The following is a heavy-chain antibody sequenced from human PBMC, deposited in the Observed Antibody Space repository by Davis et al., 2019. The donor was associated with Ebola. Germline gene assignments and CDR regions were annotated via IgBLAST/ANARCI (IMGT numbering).Heavy chain of an antibody. CDR3: ARHHGVTENWFDP. D-gene: IGHD4-17*01. CDR1: GGSISSGGYY. V-gene: IGHV4-31*03. CDR2: IYYSGST. J-gene: IGHJ5*02. Sequence: MPSETLSLTCTVSGGSISSGGYYWSWIRQHPGKGLEWIGYIYYSGSTYYNPSLKSRVTISVDTSKNQFSLKLSSVTAADTAVYYCARHHGVTENWFDPWGQGTLVTVSS.